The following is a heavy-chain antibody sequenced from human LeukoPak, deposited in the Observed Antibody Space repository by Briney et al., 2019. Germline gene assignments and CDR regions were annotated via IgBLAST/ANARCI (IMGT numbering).Heavy chain of an antibody. J-gene: IGHJ3*01. V-gene: IGHV3-23*01. CDR1: GFTFNDYA. CDR2: ISADGGST. CDR3: AKSPSLQAFDV. Sequence: SGGSLRLACAASGFTFNDYAMSWVRQAPGKGLQCVATISADGGSTYYPDSVKGRFTISRDNSKNTLYLQMNSLRAEDTALYYCAKSPSLQAFDVWGQGTTVSVSS.